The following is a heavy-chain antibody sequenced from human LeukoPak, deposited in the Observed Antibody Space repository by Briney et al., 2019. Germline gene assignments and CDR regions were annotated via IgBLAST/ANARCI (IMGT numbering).Heavy chain of an antibody. CDR2: ISYDGSNK. CDR3: ARAPYDSSGFDAFDI. Sequence: PGGSLRLSCAASGFTFSSYAMHWVRQAPGKGLEWVAVISYDGSNKYYADSVKGRFTISRDNSKNTLYLQMNSLRAEDTAVYYCARAPYDSSGFDAFDIWGQGTMVTVSS. V-gene: IGHV3-30-3*01. CDR1: GFTFSSYA. J-gene: IGHJ3*02. D-gene: IGHD3-22*01.